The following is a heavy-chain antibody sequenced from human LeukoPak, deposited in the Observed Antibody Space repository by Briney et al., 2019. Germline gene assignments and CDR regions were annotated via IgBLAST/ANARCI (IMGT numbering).Heavy chain of an antibody. CDR1: GFTFSSYA. CDR3: AKDPNYDILTGYDAFDI. J-gene: IGHJ3*02. CDR2: ISGSGGST. Sequence: GGSLRLSCAASGFTFSSYAMSWVRQAPGKGLGWVSAISGSGGSTYYADSVKGRFTISRDNSKNTLYLQMNSLRAEDTAVYYCAKDPNYDILTGYDAFDIWGQGTMVTVSS. D-gene: IGHD3-9*01. V-gene: IGHV3-23*01.